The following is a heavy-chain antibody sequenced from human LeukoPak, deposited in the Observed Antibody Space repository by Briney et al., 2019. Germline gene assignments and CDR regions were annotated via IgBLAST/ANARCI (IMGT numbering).Heavy chain of an antibody. CDR2: ISRSSSYI. Sequence: WGSLRLSCAASGFTFSDYSMNWVRQAPGKGLEWVSSISRSSSYIHYADSVKGRFTISRDNAKNSLCLQMNSLRAEDTAVYYCARDGGGYRFYNWFDPWGQGTLVTVSS. J-gene: IGHJ5*02. V-gene: IGHV3-21*01. CDR3: ARDGGGYRFYNWFDP. CDR1: GFTFSDYS. D-gene: IGHD5-12*01.